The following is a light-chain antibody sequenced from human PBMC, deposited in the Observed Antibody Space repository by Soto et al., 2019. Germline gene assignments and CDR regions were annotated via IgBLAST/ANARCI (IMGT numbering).Light chain of an antibody. Sequence: QSVLTQPPSASGTPGQRVTISCSGSSSNIGSNYVYCYQQLPGTAPKLLIYRNNQRPSGVPDRFSGSKSGTSASLAISGLRSEDEADYYCAAWDDSLSGFWVFGGGTQLTVL. CDR1: SSNIGSNY. V-gene: IGLV1-47*01. CDR3: AAWDDSLSGFWV. CDR2: RNN. J-gene: IGLJ3*02.